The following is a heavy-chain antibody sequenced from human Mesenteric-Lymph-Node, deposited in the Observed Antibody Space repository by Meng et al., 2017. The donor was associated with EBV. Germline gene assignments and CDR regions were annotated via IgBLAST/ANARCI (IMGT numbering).Heavy chain of an antibody. CDR3: ATYYYDSSAYFD. Sequence: QIKLVQSGPEVKKPGASVNVSCKASGFTFTSHGISWVRQAPGQGLEWMGGIIPIFSTANYAQKLQGRVTITADESTSTAYMELNSLRSEDTAVYYCATYYYDSSAYFDWGQGTLVTVSS. J-gene: IGHJ4*02. D-gene: IGHD3-22*01. V-gene: IGHV1-69*13. CDR1: GFTFTSHG. CDR2: IIPIFSTA.